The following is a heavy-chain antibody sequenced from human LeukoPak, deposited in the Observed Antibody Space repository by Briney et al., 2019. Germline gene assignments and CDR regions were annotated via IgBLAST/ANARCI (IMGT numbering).Heavy chain of an antibody. CDR2: ISGSGGST. CDR3: AKDLAGSGSYSFDY. V-gene: IGHV3-23*01. J-gene: IGHJ4*02. Sequence: GGSLRLSCAASGFTFSTYSMNWVRQAPGRGLEWVSAISGSGGSTYYADSVKGRFTISRDNSKNTLYLQMNSLRAEDTAVYYCAKDLAGSGSYSFDYWGQGTLVTVSS. D-gene: IGHD1-26*01. CDR1: GFTFSTYS.